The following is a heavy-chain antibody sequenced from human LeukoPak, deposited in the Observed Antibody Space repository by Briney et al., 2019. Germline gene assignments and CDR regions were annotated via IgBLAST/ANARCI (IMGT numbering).Heavy chain of an antibody. CDR1: GFTFSSYA. CDR3: ASGDVPAATYYYYYGMDV. Sequence: GGSLRLSCAASGFTFSSYAMSWVRQAPGKGLEWVAVIWYDGSNKYYADSVKGRFTISRDNSKNTLYLQMNSLRAEDTAVYYCASGDVPAATYYYYYGMDVWGKGTTVTVSS. V-gene: IGHV3-33*08. CDR2: IWYDGSNK. J-gene: IGHJ6*04. D-gene: IGHD2-2*01.